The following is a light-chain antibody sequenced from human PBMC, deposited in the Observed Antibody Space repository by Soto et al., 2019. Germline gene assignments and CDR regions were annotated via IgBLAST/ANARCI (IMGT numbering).Light chain of an antibody. CDR2: DVS. CDR3: QSYDSSLSAHVV. CDR1: SSDVGGYNY. J-gene: IGLJ2*01. V-gene: IGLV2-14*01. Sequence: QSVLTQPASVSGSPGQSITISCTGTSSDVGGYNYVSWYQQHPGKAPKLMIYDVSTRPSGVPDRFSGSKSGTSASLAITGLQAEDEADYYCQSYDSSLSAHVVFGGGTKLTVL.